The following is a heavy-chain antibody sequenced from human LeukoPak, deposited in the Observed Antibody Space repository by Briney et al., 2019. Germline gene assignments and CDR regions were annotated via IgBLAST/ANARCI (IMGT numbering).Heavy chain of an antibody. V-gene: IGHV1-18*01. CDR3: ARDPPLGAGDYYDSSGYYTLDY. Sequence: ASVKVSCKASGYTFTSYGISWVRQAPGQGLEWMGWISAYNGNTNYAQKLQGRVTMTTDTSTSTAYMELRSLRSDDTAVYYCARDPPLGAGDYYDSSGYYTLDYWGQGTLVTVSS. CDR2: ISAYNGNT. D-gene: IGHD3-22*01. J-gene: IGHJ4*02. CDR1: GYTFTSYG.